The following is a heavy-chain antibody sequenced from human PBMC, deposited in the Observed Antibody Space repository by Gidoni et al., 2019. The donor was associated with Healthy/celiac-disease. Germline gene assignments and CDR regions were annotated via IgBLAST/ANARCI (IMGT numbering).Heavy chain of an antibody. J-gene: IGHJ4*02. Sequence: EVQLLESGGGLVQPGGSLRLSCAASGFTFRSYAMSWVRQAPGKGLEWVSAISGSGGSTYYADSVKGRFTISRDNSKNTLYLQMNSLRAEDTAVYYCAKDIDGGRSARGYSYGYDYWGQGTLVTVSS. CDR1: GFTFRSYA. V-gene: IGHV3-23*01. CDR2: ISGSGGST. CDR3: AKDIDGGRSARGYSYGYDY. D-gene: IGHD5-18*01.